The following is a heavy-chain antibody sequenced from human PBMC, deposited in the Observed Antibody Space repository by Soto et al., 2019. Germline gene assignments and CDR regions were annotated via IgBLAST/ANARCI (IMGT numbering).Heavy chain of an antibody. J-gene: IGHJ4*02. CDR3: ARHPGYYDILTGYTTYYFDY. Sequence: QVQLQESGPGLVKPSETLSFTCTVSGGSIGTYYWSWIRQPPGKGLEWIGYIYYRGNTDYNPSLKSRVTISLDTPKNQFSLKLSSVTAADTAVYYCARHPGYYDILTGYTTYYFDYWGQGILVTVSS. CDR2: IYYRGNT. V-gene: IGHV4-59*08. D-gene: IGHD3-9*01. CDR1: GGSIGTYY.